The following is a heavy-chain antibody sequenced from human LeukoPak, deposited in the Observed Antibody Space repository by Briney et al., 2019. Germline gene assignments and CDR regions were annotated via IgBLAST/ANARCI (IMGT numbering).Heavy chain of an antibody. D-gene: IGHD5-24*01. CDR3: ARVSVMAPYYYGMDV. Sequence: ASVKVSCKASGYTFTSYGISWVRQAPGQGLEWMGWISAYNGNTNYAQKLQGRVTMTTDTSTSTAYMELRSLRSDDTAVYYCARVSVMAPYYYGMDVWGQGTTVTVSS. CDR1: GYTFTSYG. J-gene: IGHJ6*02. V-gene: IGHV1-18*01. CDR2: ISAYNGNT.